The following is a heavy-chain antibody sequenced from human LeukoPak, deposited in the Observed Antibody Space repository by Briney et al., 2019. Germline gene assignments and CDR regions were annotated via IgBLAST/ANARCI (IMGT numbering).Heavy chain of an antibody. CDR3: ARDEHHLVQGYYFDY. CDR2: ISASGGST. Sequence: GGSLRLSCAASAFTFSNYAMSWVRQAPGKGLEWVSGISASGGSTHYADSVKGRFTISRDNSKNMLYLQMDSLRAEDTALYYCARDEHHLVQGYYFDYWGQGTLVTVSS. J-gene: IGHJ4*02. CDR1: AFTFSNYA. V-gene: IGHV3-23*01. D-gene: IGHD6-13*01.